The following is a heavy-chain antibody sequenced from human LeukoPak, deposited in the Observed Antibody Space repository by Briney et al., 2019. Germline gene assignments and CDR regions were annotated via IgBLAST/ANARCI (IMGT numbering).Heavy chain of an antibody. CDR1: GFTFSSYA. CDR2: ISYDGSNK. J-gene: IGHJ6*02. CDR3: ARDIPPPYYDFWSGYYGETRYYGMDV. V-gene: IGHV3-30-3*01. D-gene: IGHD3-3*01. Sequence: GGSLRLSCAASGFTFSSYAMHWVRQAPGKGLEWVAVISYDGSNKYYADSVKGRFTISRDNSKNTLYLQMNSLRAEDTAVYYCARDIPPPYYDFWSGYYGETRYYGMDVWGQGTTVTVSS.